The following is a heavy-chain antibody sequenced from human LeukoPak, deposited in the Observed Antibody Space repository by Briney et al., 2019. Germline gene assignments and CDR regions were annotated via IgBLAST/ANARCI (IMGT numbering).Heavy chain of an antibody. CDR1: GYTFTSYD. CDR3: ARAGGSGSCYLVESGWFDP. D-gene: IGHD3-10*01. CDR2: MNPNSGNT. Sequence: ASVKVSCKASGYTFTSYDINWVRQATGQGLEWMGWMNPNSGNTGYAQKFQGRVTMTRNTSISTAYMELSSLRSEDTAVYYRARAGGSGSCYLVESGWFDPWGQGTLVTVSS. V-gene: IGHV1-8*01. J-gene: IGHJ5*02.